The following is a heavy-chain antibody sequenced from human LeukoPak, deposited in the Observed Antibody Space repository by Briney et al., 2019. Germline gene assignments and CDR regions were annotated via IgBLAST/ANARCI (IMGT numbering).Heavy chain of an antibody. Sequence: GGSLRLSCAASGFTFSSYAMSWVRQAPGKGLEWVSAISGSGGSTYYADSVKGRFTISRDNSKNTLYLQMNSLRAEDTAVYYCAKSIRPYYYDSSGYPPFDYWGQGTLVTLSS. J-gene: IGHJ4*02. CDR2: ISGSGGST. CDR1: GFTFSSYA. CDR3: AKSIRPYYYDSSGYPPFDY. D-gene: IGHD3-22*01. V-gene: IGHV3-23*01.